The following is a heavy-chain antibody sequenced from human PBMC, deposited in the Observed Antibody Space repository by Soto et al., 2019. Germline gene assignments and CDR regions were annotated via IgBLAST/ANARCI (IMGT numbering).Heavy chain of an antibody. CDR2: ISGDGNT. CDR1: GFTFSDYA. V-gene: IGHV3-23*01. Sequence: EVQLLESGGGLVQPGGSLRLSCAASGFTFSDYAMKWVRQAPGKGLEWLAVISGDGNTYYTDAVKGRFTISRDNFKNTVYMQMNSLRAEHPAVYYCAQASVAVTGAWWSYHWGQGTLVTVSS. J-gene: IGHJ5*02. D-gene: IGHD6-19*01. CDR3: AQASVAVTGAWWSYH.